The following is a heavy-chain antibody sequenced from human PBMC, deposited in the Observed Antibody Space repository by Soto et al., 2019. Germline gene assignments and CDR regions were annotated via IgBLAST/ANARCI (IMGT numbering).Heavy chain of an antibody. CDR1: GGSIISSSYY. Sequence: PSETLSLTCTVSGGSIISSSYYWVWIRQPPGKGLEWIGSIYYSGSTYYNPSLKSRVTISVDTSKNQFSLKLSSVTAADTAVYYCARGGSGYFDYWGQGTLVTVSS. V-gene: IGHV4-39*01. CDR3: ARGGSGYFDY. CDR2: IYYSGST. J-gene: IGHJ4*02. D-gene: IGHD2-15*01.